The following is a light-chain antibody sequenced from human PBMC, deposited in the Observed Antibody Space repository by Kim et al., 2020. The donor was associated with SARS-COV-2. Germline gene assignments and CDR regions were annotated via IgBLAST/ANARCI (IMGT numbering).Light chain of an antibody. CDR1: SGNSSYS. Sequence: ATVKLTCTLSSGNSSYSIAWHQQRPEKGPRFLMKVNSDGSHRKGDGIPDRFSGSSSGAERYLTISSLQSEDEADYYCQTWGTGIGVFGGGTQLTVL. CDR3: QTWGTGIGV. J-gene: IGLJ2*01. V-gene: IGLV4-69*01. CDR2: VNSDGSH.